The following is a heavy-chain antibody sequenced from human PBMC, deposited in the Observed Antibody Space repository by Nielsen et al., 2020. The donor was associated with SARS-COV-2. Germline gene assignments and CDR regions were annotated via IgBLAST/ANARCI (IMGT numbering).Heavy chain of an antibody. CDR1: GGSISSGSYY. Sequence: SETLSLTCTVSGGSISSGSYYWSWIRRPPGKGLEWIGNIYYSGITKYNPSLKSRVTISVDTSKNQFSLKLSSVTAADTAVYFCARGVGANDYWGQGILVTVSS. J-gene: IGHJ4*02. CDR3: ARGVGANDY. D-gene: IGHD1-26*01. V-gene: IGHV4-61*01. CDR2: IYYSGIT.